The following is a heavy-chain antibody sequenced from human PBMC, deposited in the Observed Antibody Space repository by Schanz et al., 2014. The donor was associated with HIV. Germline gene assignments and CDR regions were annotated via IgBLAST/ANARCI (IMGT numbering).Heavy chain of an antibody. CDR2: INSDGSFI. Sequence: EVQLVESGGGLVQPGGSLRLSCEASGFTFNNYWMHWVRQVTGKGLVWVSRINSDGSFINYADSVRGRFTISRDNAKNPLYRQRNSLRAEDTAVYYSAREYLGYSSGFDPWGQGTLVTVSS. V-gene: IGHV3-74*01. CDR1: GFTFNNYW. J-gene: IGHJ5*02. CDR3: AREYLGYSSGFDP. D-gene: IGHD6-19*01.